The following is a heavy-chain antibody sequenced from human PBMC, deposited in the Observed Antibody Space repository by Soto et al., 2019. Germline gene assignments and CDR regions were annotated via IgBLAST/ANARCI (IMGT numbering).Heavy chain of an antibody. J-gene: IGHJ4*01. D-gene: IGHD1-26*01. CDR2: FSVYNGNT. Sequence: ASVKVSCKASGNPFISYAISWVRQAPGQGLEWMGRFSVYNGNTIYAQKFHDRLTVTTDTSTTTAYMELRSLTSDDTAVYYCARTNSEKYFARDYWGHGTLVTVSS. CDR1: GNPFISYA. CDR3: ARTNSEKYFARDY. V-gene: IGHV1-18*04.